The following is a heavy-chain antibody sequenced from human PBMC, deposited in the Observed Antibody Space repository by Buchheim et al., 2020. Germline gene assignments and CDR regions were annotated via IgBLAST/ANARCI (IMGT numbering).Heavy chain of an antibody. CDR3: ARGRICGYYLVLDY. J-gene: IGHJ4*02. CDR2: INHSGST. Sequence: QVQLQQWGAGLLKPSETLSLTCAVYGGSFSGYYWSWIRQPPGKGLEWIGEINHSGSTNYNPSLKSRVTISEDTSKNKFSLQLSSVTAADTAVYYCARGRICGYYLVLDYWGQGTL. D-gene: IGHD3-22*01. CDR1: GGSFSGYY. V-gene: IGHV4-34*01.